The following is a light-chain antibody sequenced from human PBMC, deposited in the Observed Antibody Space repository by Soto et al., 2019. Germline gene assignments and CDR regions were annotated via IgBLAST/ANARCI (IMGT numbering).Light chain of an antibody. CDR1: KDVTTN. J-gene: IGKJ5*01. CDR2: DIS. V-gene: IGKV3-15*01. Sequence: EISMTQFPAILSAFPGEGATLSFRAAKDVTTNVAWYPLRRGQPPRLRSYDISTRETVVPDRGSGSGSWTEVTRTISGLQSEDFALYFCQQYNNWPFSFGPGTRLEIK. CDR3: QQYNNWPFS.